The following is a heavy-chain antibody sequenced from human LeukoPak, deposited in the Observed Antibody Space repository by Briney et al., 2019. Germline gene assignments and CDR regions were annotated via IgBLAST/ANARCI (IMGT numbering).Heavy chain of an antibody. D-gene: IGHD2-15*01. Sequence: GGPLRLSCAASGFTFSSYSMNWVRQAPGKGLEWVSSISSSSSYIYYADSVKGRFTISRDNAKNSLYLQMNSLRAEDAAVYYCARGLVAAIDYWGQGTLVTVSS. CDR2: ISSSSSYI. CDR3: ARGLVAAIDY. V-gene: IGHV3-21*01. CDR1: GFTFSSYS. J-gene: IGHJ4*02.